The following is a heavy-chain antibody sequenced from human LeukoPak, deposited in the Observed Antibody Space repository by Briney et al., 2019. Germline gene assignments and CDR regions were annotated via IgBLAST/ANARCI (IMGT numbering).Heavy chain of an antibody. CDR1: GFTFSSYW. D-gene: IGHD2-2*01. Sequence: GGSLRLSCAASGFTFSSYWMSWVRQAPGKGLEWVANIKQDGSEKHYVDSVKGRFTISRDNAKNSLYLQMNSLRAEDTAVYYCARDQRYCSSSSCPWEPFDYWGQGTLVTVSS. V-gene: IGHV3-7*05. CDR3: ARDQRYCSSSSCPWEPFDY. J-gene: IGHJ4*02. CDR2: IKQDGSEK.